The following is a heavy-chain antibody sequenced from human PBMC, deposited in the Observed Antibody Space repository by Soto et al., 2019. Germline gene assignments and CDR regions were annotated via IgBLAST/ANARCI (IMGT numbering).Heavy chain of an antibody. J-gene: IGHJ4*02. V-gene: IGHV1-69*06. Sequence: QVQLVQSGAELKKPGSSVNVSCAASGGTFKTYTINWVRQAPGQGLEWVGQIIPMYDSANYAQRFQGRVTISADKSTNIAYMELSGLRSEDTALSYCATWSTYSGSYCFDYWGQGTLVSVSS. CDR2: IIPMYDSA. D-gene: IGHD1-26*01. CDR3: ATWSTYSGSYCFDY. CDR1: GGTFKTYT.